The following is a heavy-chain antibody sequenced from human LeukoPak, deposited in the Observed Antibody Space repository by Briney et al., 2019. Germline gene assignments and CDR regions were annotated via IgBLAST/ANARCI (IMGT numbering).Heavy chain of an antibody. D-gene: IGHD2-2*01. Sequence: GGSLRLSCAASGFAFSSYSMNWVRQAPGKGLEWVSSISSSSYIYYADSVKGRFTISRDNAKNSLYLQMNSLRAEDTAVYYCAREGPFWVPAANKRFDYWGQGTLVTVSS. CDR1: GFAFSSYS. J-gene: IGHJ4*02. V-gene: IGHV3-21*01. CDR3: AREGPFWVPAANKRFDY. CDR2: ISSSSYI.